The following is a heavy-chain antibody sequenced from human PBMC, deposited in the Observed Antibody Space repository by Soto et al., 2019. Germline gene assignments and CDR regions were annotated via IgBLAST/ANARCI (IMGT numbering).Heavy chain of an antibody. V-gene: IGHV4-39*07. CDR2: IYYSGST. D-gene: IGHD1-1*01. J-gene: IGHJ4*02. CDR3: ARDRNSGFDS. Sequence: SETLSLTCTVSGGSISSSSYYWGWIRQPPGKGLEWIGSIYYSGSTYYNPSLKSRVTISVDTSKNQFSLDLSSVTAADTVVYYCARDRNSGFDSWGQGILVTVSS. CDR1: GGSISSSSYY.